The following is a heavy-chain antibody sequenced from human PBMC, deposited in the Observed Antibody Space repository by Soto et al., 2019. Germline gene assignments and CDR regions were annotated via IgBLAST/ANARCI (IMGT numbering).Heavy chain of an antibody. CDR1: GGSISSGGYY. V-gene: IGHV4-31*03. D-gene: IGHD3-10*01. CDR3: AGDVVRSHYYYGMDV. Sequence: QVQLQESGPGLVKPSQTLSLTCTVSGGSISSGGYYWSWIRQHPGKGLEWIGYIYYSGSAYYNPSLKRRVTIAVDTSKTQFSLKLSSVTAAGTAVYYGAGDVVRSHYYYGMDVWGQGTTVTVSS. J-gene: IGHJ6*02. CDR2: IYYSGSA.